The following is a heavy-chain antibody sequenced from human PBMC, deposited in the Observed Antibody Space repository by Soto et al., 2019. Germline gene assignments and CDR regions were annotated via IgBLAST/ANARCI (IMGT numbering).Heavy chain of an antibody. Sequence: SVKVSCKASGYTFTSYGISWVRQAPGQGLEWMGWISAYNGNTNYAQKLQGRVTMTTDTSTSTAYMELRSLRSDDTAVYYCAREMSSSGWLGWFDPWGQGTLVTVSS. V-gene: IGHV1-18*01. CDR2: ISAYNGNT. D-gene: IGHD6-19*01. CDR3: AREMSSSGWLGWFDP. CDR1: GYTFTSYG. J-gene: IGHJ5*02.